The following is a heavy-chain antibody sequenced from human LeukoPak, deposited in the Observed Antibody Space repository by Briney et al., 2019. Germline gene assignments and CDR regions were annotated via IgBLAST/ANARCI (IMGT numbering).Heavy chain of an antibody. CDR3: ARGTYGDYGGGAFDI. CDR1: GFTFSSYG. J-gene: IGHJ3*02. CDR2: IWYDGSNK. Sequence: GVSLRLSCAASGFTFSSYGMHWVRQAPGKGLEWVAVIWYDGSNKYYADSVKGRFTISRDNSKNTLYLQMNSLRAEDTAVYYCARGTYGDYGGGAFDIWGQGTMVTVSS. D-gene: IGHD4-17*01. V-gene: IGHV3-33*01.